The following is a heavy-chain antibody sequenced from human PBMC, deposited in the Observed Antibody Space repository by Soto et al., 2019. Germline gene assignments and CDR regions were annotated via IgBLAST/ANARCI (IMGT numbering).Heavy chain of an antibody. Sequence: GGSLRLSCAASGFTFSSYGMHWVRQASGKGLEWVAVIWYDGSNKYYADSVKGRFTISRDNSKNTLYLQMNSLRAEDTAVYYCARARSRRNYYYGMDVWGQGTTVTVSS. J-gene: IGHJ6*02. CDR1: GFTFSSYG. CDR2: IWYDGSNK. CDR3: ARARSRRNYYYGMDV. D-gene: IGHD6-13*01. V-gene: IGHV3-33*01.